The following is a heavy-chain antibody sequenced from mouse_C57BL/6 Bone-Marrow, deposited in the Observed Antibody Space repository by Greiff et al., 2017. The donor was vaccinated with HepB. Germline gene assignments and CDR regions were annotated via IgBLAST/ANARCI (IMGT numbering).Heavy chain of an antibody. Sequence: EAGGGLVQPKGSLKLSCAASGFSFNTYAMIWVRQAPGKGLEWVARIRSKSNNYATYYADSVKDRFTISRDDSESMLYLQMNNLKTEDAAMYYWVRRAWYFDVWGTGTTVTVSS. CDR2: IRSKSNNYAT. V-gene: IGHV10-1*01. CDR3: VRRAWYFDV. J-gene: IGHJ1*03. CDR1: GFSFNTYA.